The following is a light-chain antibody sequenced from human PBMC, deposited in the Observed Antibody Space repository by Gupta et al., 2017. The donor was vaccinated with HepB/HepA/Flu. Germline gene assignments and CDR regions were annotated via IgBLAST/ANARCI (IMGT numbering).Light chain of an antibody. CDR3: SAWDSSLSGHV. CDR1: NNNVGNEG. J-gene: IGLJ1*01. V-gene: IGLV10-54*01. Sequence: QAGLTQPPSVSRDLSQTATLTCTGNNNNVGNEGVVWLQQHQGHPPKLLSYKNNNRPSGIPERFSASRSGNTASLTITGLLPEDEADYYCSAWDSSLSGHVLGPGTKITVL. CDR2: KNN.